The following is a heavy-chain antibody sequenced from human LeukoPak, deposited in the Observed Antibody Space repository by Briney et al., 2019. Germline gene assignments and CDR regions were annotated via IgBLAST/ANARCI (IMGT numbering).Heavy chain of an antibody. Sequence: SVSVSSTASGGTFTIDAIGWVRQAPGQGREWMGRIIPILGIANYAQKFQGRVTITADKSTSTAYMELSSLRSEDTAVYYCARDATYYDSSSRLLWYFDLWGRGTLVTVSS. J-gene: IGHJ2*01. D-gene: IGHD3-22*01. CDR1: GGTFTIDA. CDR3: ARDATYYDSSSRLLWYFDL. CDR2: IIPILGIA. V-gene: IGHV1-69*04.